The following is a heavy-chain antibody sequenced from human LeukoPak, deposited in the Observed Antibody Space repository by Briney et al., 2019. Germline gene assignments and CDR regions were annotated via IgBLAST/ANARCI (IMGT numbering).Heavy chain of an antibody. CDR3: ARDLGYGSGHGLDV. D-gene: IGHD2-15*01. CDR2: IRSGGSNE. CDR1: GFTFTNSA. J-gene: IGHJ6*02. Sequence: PGGSLRLSCAASGFTFTNSAMHWVRRAPGAGLEWVALIRSGGSNEYCADSVKGRFTIYRDNAKNTLYLQMNRLSAEDTAMYYCARDLGYGSGHGLDVWGQGTTVTVSS. V-gene: IGHV3-30*02.